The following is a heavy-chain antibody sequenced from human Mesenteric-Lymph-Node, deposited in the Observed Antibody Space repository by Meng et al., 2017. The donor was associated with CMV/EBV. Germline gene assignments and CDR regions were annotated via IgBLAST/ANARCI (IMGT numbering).Heavy chain of an antibody. Sequence: GESLKISCAVSGFTFSNYAMSWVRQAPGKGLEWVSEISGSGRRTNYADSVKGRFTISRDNSKNTLYVQMNSLRVEDTAIYYCAAGSGSFDYWGQGTLVTVSS. V-gene: IGHV3-23*01. CDR3: AAGSGSFDY. CDR1: GFTFSNYA. D-gene: IGHD3-10*01. J-gene: IGHJ4*02. CDR2: ISGSGRRT.